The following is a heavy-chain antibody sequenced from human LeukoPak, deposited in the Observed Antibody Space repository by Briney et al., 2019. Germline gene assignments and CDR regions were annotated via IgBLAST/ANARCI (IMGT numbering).Heavy chain of an antibody. Sequence: SETLSLTCTVSGGSISSYYWSWIRQPPGKGLEWIGYIYYSGSTNYNPSLKSRVTISVDTSKNQFSLKLSSVTAADTAVYYCARETTVTTFDYWGQGTLVTVSS. D-gene: IGHD4-17*01. CDR2: IYYSGST. CDR3: ARETTVTTFDY. J-gene: IGHJ4*02. CDR1: GGSISSYY. V-gene: IGHV4-59*01.